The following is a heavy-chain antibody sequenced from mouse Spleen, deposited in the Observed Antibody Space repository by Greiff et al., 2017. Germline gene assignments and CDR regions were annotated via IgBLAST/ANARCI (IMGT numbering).Heavy chain of an antibody. CDR2: INPYNGDT. CDR1: GYSFTGYF. J-gene: IGHJ2*01. V-gene: IGHV1-20*01. CDR3: ARSGITTVVALDY. Sequence: EVQLQQSGPELVKPGDSVKISCKASGYSFTGYFMNWVMQSHGKSLEWIGRINPYNGDTFYNQKFKGKATLTVDKSSSTAHMELRSLTSEDSAVYYCARSGITTVVALDYWGQGTTLTVSS. D-gene: IGHD1-1*01.